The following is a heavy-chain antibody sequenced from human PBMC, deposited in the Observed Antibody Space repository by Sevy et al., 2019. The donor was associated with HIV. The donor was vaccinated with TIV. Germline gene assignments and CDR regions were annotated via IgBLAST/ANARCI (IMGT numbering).Heavy chain of an antibody. J-gene: IGHJ6*02. CDR2: LKQDGSEK. CDR1: EFTFSSYW. V-gene: IGHV3-7*01. CDR3: ARSGGSYDYGMDV. Sequence: GGSLRLSCAASEFTFSSYWMSWVRKAPGKGLEGVATLKQDGSEKYYVDSVKGRFTISRDNAKNSLYLQMNSLRAEDTAVYYCARSGGSYDYGMDVWGQGTTVTVSS. D-gene: IGHD1-26*01.